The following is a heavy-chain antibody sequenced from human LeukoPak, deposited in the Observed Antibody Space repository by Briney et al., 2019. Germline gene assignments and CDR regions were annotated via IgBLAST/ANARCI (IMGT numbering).Heavy chain of an antibody. J-gene: IGHJ4*02. Sequence: GGSLRLFCAASGFTFSSYSMSWVRQAPGKGLEWVSSISSSSTYRYYAASVRGRFTISRDNAKNSLYLQMNSLRAEDTALYYCARGRYSGSYLLDYWGQGTLVTVSS. V-gene: IGHV3-21*01. D-gene: IGHD1-26*01. CDR1: GFTFSSYS. CDR3: ARGRYSGSYLLDY. CDR2: ISSSSTYR.